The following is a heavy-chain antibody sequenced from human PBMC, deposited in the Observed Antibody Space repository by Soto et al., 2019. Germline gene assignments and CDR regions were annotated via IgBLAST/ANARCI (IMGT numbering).Heavy chain of an antibody. CDR3: AREVGRDIVVVPAAIGGYYYYYMDV. CDR1: GYTFTSYG. D-gene: IGHD2-2*01. Sequence: GASVKVSCKASGYTFTSYGISWVRQAPGQGLEWMGWISAYNGNTNYAQKLQGRVTMTTDTSTSTAYMELRSLRSDDTAVYYCAREVGRDIVVVPAAIGGYYYYYMDVWGKGTTVTVSS. V-gene: IGHV1-18*01. CDR2: ISAYNGNT. J-gene: IGHJ6*03.